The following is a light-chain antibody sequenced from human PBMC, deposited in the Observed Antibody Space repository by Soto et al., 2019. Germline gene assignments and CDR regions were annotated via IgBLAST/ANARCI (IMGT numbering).Light chain of an antibody. CDR1: QSVSSN. Sequence: EIVMTQSPASLSVSPGERATLSCRASQSVSSNLAWYQQKPGQDPRLLIYGASTRATGIPARFSGSGSGTEFTLTINSLQAEDCSVYYCQQYYNWPRTFGQVTRLEIK. V-gene: IGKV3-15*01. CDR3: QQYYNWPRT. CDR2: GAS. J-gene: IGKJ5*01.